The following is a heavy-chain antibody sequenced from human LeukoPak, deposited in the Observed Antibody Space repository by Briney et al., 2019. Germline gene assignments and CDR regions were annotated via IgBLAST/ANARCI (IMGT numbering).Heavy chain of an antibody. V-gene: IGHV3-9*01. Sequence: GRSLRLSCAASGFTFDDYAMHWVRQAPGKGLEWVSGISWNSGSIGYADSVEGRFTISRDNAKNSLYLQMNSLRAEDTALYYCAKDNGWYSYPDYWGQGTLVTVSS. D-gene: IGHD6-19*01. CDR1: GFTFDDYA. CDR2: ISWNSGSI. CDR3: AKDNGWYSYPDY. J-gene: IGHJ4*02.